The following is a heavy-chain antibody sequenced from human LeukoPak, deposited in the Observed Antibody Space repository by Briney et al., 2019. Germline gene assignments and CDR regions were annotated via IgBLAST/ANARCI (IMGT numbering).Heavy chain of an antibody. Sequence: ASVKVSCKASGYTFTGYYMHWVRQAPGQGLEWMGWINPNSGGTNYAQKFQGRVTMTRDTSISTAYMELSRLRSDDTAVYYCAREGYSNSLYYYYYYGMDVWGQGTTVTVSS. V-gene: IGHV1-2*02. D-gene: IGHD4-11*01. CDR2: INPNSGGT. CDR1: GYTFTGYY. J-gene: IGHJ6*02. CDR3: AREGYSNSLYYYYYYGMDV.